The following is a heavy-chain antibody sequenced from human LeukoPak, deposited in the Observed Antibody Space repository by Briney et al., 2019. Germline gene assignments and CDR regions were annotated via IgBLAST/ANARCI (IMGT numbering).Heavy chain of an antibody. Sequence: PGGSLRLSCAASGFIFDDYGMSWVRQAPGKGLEWVSGVTWNGGRTGYADSVKGRFTISRDSAKKSLYPQMNSLRAEDTALYYCARDRSSGLEKRLDYWGQGTLVTVSS. J-gene: IGHJ4*02. CDR3: ARDRSSGLEKRLDY. D-gene: IGHD6-19*01. V-gene: IGHV3-20*04. CDR2: VTWNGGRT. CDR1: GFIFDDYG.